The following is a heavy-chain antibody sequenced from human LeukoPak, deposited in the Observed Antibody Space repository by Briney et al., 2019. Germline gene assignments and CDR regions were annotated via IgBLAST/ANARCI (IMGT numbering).Heavy chain of an antibody. Sequence: SETLSLTCTVSGGSISSYYWSWIRQPPGKGLEWIGYIYYSGSTNYNPSLKSRVTISVDTSKNQFSLKLSSVTAADTAVYYCARGRERYCSSTSCYNLSVWGQGTLVTVSS. CDR2: IYYSGST. D-gene: IGHD2-2*02. CDR3: ARGRERYCSSTSCYNLSV. J-gene: IGHJ4*02. V-gene: IGHV4-59*12. CDR1: GGSISSYY.